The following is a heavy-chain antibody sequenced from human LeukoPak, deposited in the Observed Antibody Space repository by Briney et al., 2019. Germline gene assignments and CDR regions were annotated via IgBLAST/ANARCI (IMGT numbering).Heavy chain of an antibody. Sequence: GASVKVSCKASRYTFTDYYLHWVRQAPGQGLEWMGWINPNSGGTKPAQKFLGRVTMTRDTSISTAYMELTRLTYDDTAVYYCARDQATVATPWVDYWGQGTLATVSS. D-gene: IGHD4-17*01. V-gene: IGHV1-2*02. J-gene: IGHJ4*02. CDR1: RYTFTDYY. CDR3: ARDQATVATPWVDY. CDR2: INPNSGGT.